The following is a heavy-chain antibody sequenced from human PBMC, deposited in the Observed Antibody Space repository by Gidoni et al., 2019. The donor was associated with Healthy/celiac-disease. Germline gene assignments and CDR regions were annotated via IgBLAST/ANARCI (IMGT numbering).Heavy chain of an antibody. CDR3: ARDGEPMGYNWFDP. D-gene: IGHD1-26*01. CDR2: ISSNGGST. CDR1: GFPFSSYA. V-gene: IGHV3-64*01. Sequence: EVQLVESGGGLVQPGGSLRLSCAASGFPFSSYAMHWVRQAPGKGLEYVSAISSNGGSTYYSNSVKGRFTISRDNSKNTLYLQMGSLRAEDMAVYYCARDGEPMGYNWFDPWGQGTLVTVSS. J-gene: IGHJ5*02.